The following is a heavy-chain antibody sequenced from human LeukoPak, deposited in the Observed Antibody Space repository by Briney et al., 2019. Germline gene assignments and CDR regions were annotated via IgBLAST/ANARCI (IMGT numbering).Heavy chain of an antibody. CDR3: ARDPRIVVVPAAIGYGMDV. CDR1: GFTFSASG. Sequence: GGSLRLSCVVSGFTFSASGMHWVRQAPGKGLEWVSFISTTSTYKYYADSVKGRFAISRDNAKNSLYLQMNSLRAEDTAVYYCARDPRIVVVPAAIGYGMDVWGQGTTVTVSS. J-gene: IGHJ6*02. D-gene: IGHD2-2*01. V-gene: IGHV3-21*01. CDR2: ISTTSTYK.